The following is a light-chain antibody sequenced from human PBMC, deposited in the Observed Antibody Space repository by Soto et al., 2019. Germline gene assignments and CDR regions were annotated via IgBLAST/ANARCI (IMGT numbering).Light chain of an antibody. CDR1: QGIGNS. CDR2: DAS. V-gene: IGKV1-27*01. Sequence: DIRLTQSPSSRSANVGDRVTITCRASQGIGNSLAWYQRKPGTAPKLVIYDASTLQSGVPSRFSGSGSGTDFTLTISSLQPEDVAIYFCQKYDNAPLTFGPGAKVD. J-gene: IGKJ3*01. CDR3: QKYDNAPLT.